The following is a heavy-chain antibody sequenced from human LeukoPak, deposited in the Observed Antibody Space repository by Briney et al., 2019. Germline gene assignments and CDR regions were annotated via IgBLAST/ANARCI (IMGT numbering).Heavy chain of an antibody. D-gene: IGHD3-22*01. CDR3: ARNADVYYDSSGYYHDY. J-gene: IGHJ4*02. CDR2: INPSGGST. V-gene: IGHV1-46*03. Sequence: GASVKVSCKASGYTFTSYYMHWVRQAPGQGLKWMGIINPSGGSTSYAQKFQGRVTMTRDTSTSTVYMELSSLRSEDTAVYDCARNADVYYDSSGYYHDYWGQGTLVTVSS. CDR1: GYTFTSYY.